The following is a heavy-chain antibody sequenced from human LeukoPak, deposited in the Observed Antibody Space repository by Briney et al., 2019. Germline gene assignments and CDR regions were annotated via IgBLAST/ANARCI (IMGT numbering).Heavy chain of an antibody. CDR1: GGTFSSYA. D-gene: IGHD4/OR15-4a*01. V-gene: IGHV1-69*05. CDR3: ARSLTPAYYLDY. Sequence: SVKVSCKASGGTFSSYAISWVRQAPGQGLEWMGGIIPIFGTANYAQKFQGRVTITTDESTSTAYMELSSLRSEDTAVYYCARSLTPAYYLDYWGQGTLVTVSS. CDR2: IIPIFGTA. J-gene: IGHJ4*02.